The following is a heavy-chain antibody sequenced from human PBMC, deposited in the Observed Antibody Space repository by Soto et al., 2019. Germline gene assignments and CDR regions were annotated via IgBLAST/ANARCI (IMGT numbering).Heavy chain of an antibody. CDR3: AKSPRSYDILTGYYAPSDY. J-gene: IGHJ4*02. CDR2: ISGSGGST. Sequence: LRLSFTASRFAFRSYSMIWVRQAPWPELEWVSAISGSGGSTYYADSVKGRFTISRDNSKNTLYLQMNSLRAEDTAVYYCAKSPRSYDILTGYYAPSDYWGQGTLVTVSS. V-gene: IGHV3-23*01. D-gene: IGHD3-9*01. CDR1: RFAFRSYS.